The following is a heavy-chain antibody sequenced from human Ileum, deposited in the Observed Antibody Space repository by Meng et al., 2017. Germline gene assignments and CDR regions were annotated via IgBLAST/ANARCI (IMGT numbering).Heavy chain of an antibody. J-gene: IGHJ4*02. V-gene: IGHV4-4*02. D-gene: IGHD4-23*01. CDR3: ARHGGYSQDF. CDR1: SGSISSNTY. Sequence: HVPLEESGPGLVRPSGTLSLTCAVSSGSISSNTYWSWVRQPPGKGLEWIGQISHSGSAYYNPSLKSRVTMSVDKSKSQFSLMLTSVTAADTAIYYCARHGGYSQDFWGQGTLVTVSS. CDR2: ISHSGSA.